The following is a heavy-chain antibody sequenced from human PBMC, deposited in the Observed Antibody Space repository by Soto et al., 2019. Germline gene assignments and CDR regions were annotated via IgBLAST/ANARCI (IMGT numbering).Heavy chain of an antibody. CDR1: GGSISSGGYS. V-gene: IGHV4-30-2*01. J-gene: IGHJ4*02. CDR2: IYHSGST. D-gene: IGHD1-26*01. Sequence: SETLSLTCAVSGGSISSGGYSWSWIRQPPGKGLEWIGYIYHSGSTYYNPSLKSRVTISVDRSKNQFSLKLSSVTAADTAVYYCARAVRGSYYASWGQGTLVTVSS. CDR3: ARAVRGSYYAS.